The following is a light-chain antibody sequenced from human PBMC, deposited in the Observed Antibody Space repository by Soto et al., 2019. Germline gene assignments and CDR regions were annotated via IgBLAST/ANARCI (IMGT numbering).Light chain of an antibody. J-gene: IGLJ1*01. CDR2: EVT. CDR3: CSYAGRSTLV. V-gene: IGLV2-23*02. Sequence: QSALTQPASVSASPGQSITISCTGTSSDVGSYNLVSWFQHHPGKAPKLLIYEVTKRPSGVSDRFSGFKSGNTASLTISGLQAEDEADYYCCSYAGRSTLVFGSGTKLTVL. CDR1: SSDVGSYNL.